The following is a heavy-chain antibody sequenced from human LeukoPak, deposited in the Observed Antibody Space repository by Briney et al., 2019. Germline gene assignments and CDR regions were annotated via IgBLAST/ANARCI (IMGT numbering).Heavy chain of an antibody. Sequence: SETLSLTCAVYGGSFSGYYWSWIRQHPGKGLEWIGYIYYSGSTYYNPSLKSRVTISVDTSKNQFSLKLSSVTAADTAVYYCARERIAVAGLVNWGQGTLVTVSS. CDR1: GGSFSGYY. V-gene: IGHV4-31*11. CDR2: IYYSGST. CDR3: ARERIAVAGLVN. J-gene: IGHJ4*02. D-gene: IGHD6-19*01.